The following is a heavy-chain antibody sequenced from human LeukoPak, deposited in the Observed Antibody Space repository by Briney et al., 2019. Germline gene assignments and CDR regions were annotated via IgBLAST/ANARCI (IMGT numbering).Heavy chain of an antibody. CDR3: ARGLSYGSGRRWFDP. CDR2: IYTSGST. CDR1: GGSISSGSYY. D-gene: IGHD3-10*01. Sequence: PSETLSLTCTVSGGSISSGSYYWSWIRQPAGKGLDWIGRIYTSGSTNYNPSLKSRVTISVDTSKNQFSLQLNSVPPEDTAVYYCARGLSYGSGRRWFDPWGQGTLVTVSS. V-gene: IGHV4-61*02. J-gene: IGHJ5*02.